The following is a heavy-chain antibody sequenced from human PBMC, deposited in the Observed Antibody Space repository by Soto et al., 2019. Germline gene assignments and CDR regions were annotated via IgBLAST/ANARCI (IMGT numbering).Heavy chain of an antibody. V-gene: IGHV1-69*06. Sequence: SVKVSCKACGGTFSNYAINWVGQAAGQGLEWMGGIIPVTGSTNYAQKFLGRVTITADKSKSTAYLELSSLRYDDTAVFYCSHNGWHTESPSHDGFDIWGQGTVVTVSS. D-gene: IGHD6-19*01. CDR2: IIPVTGST. J-gene: IGHJ3*02. CDR1: GGTFSNYA. CDR3: SHNGWHTESPSHDGFDI.